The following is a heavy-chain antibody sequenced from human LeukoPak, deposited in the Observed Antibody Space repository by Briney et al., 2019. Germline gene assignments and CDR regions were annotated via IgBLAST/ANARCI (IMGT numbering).Heavy chain of an antibody. J-gene: IGHJ3*02. Sequence: ASVKVSCKTSGYTFTSYYMHWVRQAPGQGLEWMGIINPSGGSTTYAQKFQGRVTMTRDTSTSTVYMELSSLRSEDTAVYYCARVQAAHEAFDIWGQGTMVTVSS. CDR1: GYTFTSYY. CDR2: INPSGGST. CDR3: ARVQAAHEAFDI. V-gene: IGHV1-46*01.